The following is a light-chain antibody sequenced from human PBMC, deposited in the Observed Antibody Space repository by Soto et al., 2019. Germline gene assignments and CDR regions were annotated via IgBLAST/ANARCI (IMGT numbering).Light chain of an antibody. CDR3: QQYGSSSYT. Sequence: EIVLTQSPGTLSLSPGEGATLSCGASQSVASSSLAWYQQKPGQAPRLIIYGASNRATGTPDRFSGGGSGTDFTLTISRLEPEDFAVYYCQQYGSSSYTFGQGTKLEIK. CDR2: GAS. CDR1: QSVASSS. J-gene: IGKJ2*01. V-gene: IGKV3-20*01.